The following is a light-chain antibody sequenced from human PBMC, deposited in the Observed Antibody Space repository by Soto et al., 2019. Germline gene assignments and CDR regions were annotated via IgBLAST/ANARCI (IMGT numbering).Light chain of an antibody. Sequence: VVLTQSPGTVSLSPGERATLSCRASQSVSSSYLAWYQQKPGQAPRLLIYGASSRATGIPDRFSGSGSGTDFTLTIGRRELEVFAVYSCQYSGTSGYTFGKGTKLEIK. CDR2: GAS. J-gene: IGKJ2*01. V-gene: IGKV3-20*01. CDR1: QSVSSSY. CDR3: QYSGTSGYT.